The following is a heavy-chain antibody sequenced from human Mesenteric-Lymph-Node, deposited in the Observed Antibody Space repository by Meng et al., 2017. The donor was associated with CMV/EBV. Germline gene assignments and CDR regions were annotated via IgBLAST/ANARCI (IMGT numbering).Heavy chain of an antibody. D-gene: IGHD3-10*01. CDR1: GSISSGDYY. J-gene: IGHJ5*02. CDR2: IYYSGDT. CDR3: ARDTMVRGVMGSWFDP. Sequence: GSISSGDYYWSWIRQPPGKGLEWIGYIYYSGDTYYHPSLESRVTISVDTSNNQFSLRLSSVTAADTAVYYCARDTMVRGVMGSWFDPWGQGTLVTVSS. V-gene: IGHV4-30-4*08.